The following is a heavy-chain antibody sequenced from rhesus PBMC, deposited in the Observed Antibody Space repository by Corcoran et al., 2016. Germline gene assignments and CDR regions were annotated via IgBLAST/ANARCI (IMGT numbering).Heavy chain of an antibody. J-gene: IGHJ4*01. Sequence: QVQLQESGPGLVKPSETLSLTCAVSGYSISRGYYWGCVLPPPVKGLEDIGYISGSSGRTNYNPSLKSRVTITKDTSKNQFSLKLSSVTAADTAVYYCARHRTVATDYWGQGVLVTVSS. CDR2: ISGSSGRT. CDR3: ARHRTVATDY. CDR1: GYSISRGYY. D-gene: IGHD4-29*01. V-gene: IGHV4-99*01.